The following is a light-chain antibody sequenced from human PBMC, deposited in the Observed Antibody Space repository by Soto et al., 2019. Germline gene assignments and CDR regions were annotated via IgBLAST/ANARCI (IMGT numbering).Light chain of an antibody. Sequence: EIVLTQSPGTLSLSPGERATLSCRASQSVSSSYLAWYQQKPGQAPRLLIYGASSRATVIPDRFSGSGSGTGFTLTISRLEPEDVEVYYCQQYVSSPLTFGGGTKGKIK. V-gene: IGKV3-20*01. CDR1: QSVSSSY. J-gene: IGKJ4*01. CDR3: QQYVSSPLT. CDR2: GAS.